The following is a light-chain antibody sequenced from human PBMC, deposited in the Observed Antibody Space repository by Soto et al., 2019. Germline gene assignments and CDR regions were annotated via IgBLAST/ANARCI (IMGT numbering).Light chain of an antibody. Sequence: QSVLTQPASVSGSPGQSITISCTGTSSDVGGSDHVSWYQQHPGKAPKLIIYEVTNWPSGVSHRFSGSKSGNTASLTISGLQAEDEADYYCSSYTTSTTLDVFGTGPKVTVL. J-gene: IGLJ1*01. CDR2: EVT. CDR1: SSDVGGSDH. CDR3: SSYTTSTTLDV. V-gene: IGLV2-14*01.